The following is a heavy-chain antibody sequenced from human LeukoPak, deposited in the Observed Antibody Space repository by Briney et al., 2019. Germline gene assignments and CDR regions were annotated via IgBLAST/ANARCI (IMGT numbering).Heavy chain of an antibody. D-gene: IGHD3-10*01. Sequence: ASVKVSCKASGYTFTSYGISWVRQAPGQGLEWMGWLSAYNGNTNYAQKLQGRVTMSTDTSTSTAYTELRSLRSDDTAVYYCARDPRPYYYGSGSQIDYWGQGTLVTVSS. J-gene: IGHJ4*02. V-gene: IGHV1-18*01. CDR1: GYTFTSYG. CDR3: ARDPRPYYYGSGSQIDY. CDR2: LSAYNGNT.